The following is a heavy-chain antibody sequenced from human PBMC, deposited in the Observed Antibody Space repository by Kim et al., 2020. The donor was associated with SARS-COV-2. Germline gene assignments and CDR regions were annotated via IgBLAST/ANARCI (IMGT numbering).Heavy chain of an antibody. CDR1: GFTFDGYA. CDR2: ISRDGGEI. CDR3: VRGQQWLIKN. Sequence: GGSLRLSCAASGFTFDGYAIHWVRQVPEKGLEWVALISRDGGEIKYADSVKGRFTISRDNSKKSVYLQMNSLRSEDTALYYCVRGQQWLIKNWGRGTQVTVSS. V-gene: IGHV3-43*02. J-gene: IGHJ4*02. D-gene: IGHD6-19*01.